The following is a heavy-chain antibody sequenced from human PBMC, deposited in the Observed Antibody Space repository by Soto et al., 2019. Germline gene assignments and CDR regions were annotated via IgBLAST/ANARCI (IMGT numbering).Heavy chain of an antibody. Sequence: SVKVSCKASGGTFRSYSISWMRQAPDQGLEWMGGIIPIFDITNYAQKFQGRVTITADESTSTAYTELSSLGSDETAVYYCARPDEGGYDSNHHYCYALDVWGQGTTVTVSS. CDR3: ARPDEGGYDSNHHYCYALDV. J-gene: IGHJ6*02. D-gene: IGHD3-22*01. V-gene: IGHV1-69*13. CDR1: GGTFRSYS. CDR2: IIPIFDIT.